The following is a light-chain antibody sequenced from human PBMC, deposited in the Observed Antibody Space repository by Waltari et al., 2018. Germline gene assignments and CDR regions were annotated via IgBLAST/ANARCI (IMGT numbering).Light chain of an antibody. Sequence: QSALTQPASVSGSPGQSITLSCTGPYSSVGRYDYPPWYQQPPGKAPKLLIYVVTNRPSGVSNRFSASKSGNTASLTISGLQAEDEADYYCSSHTSSSTHVFGGGTKLIVL. CDR1: YSSVGRYDY. V-gene: IGLV2-14*03. J-gene: IGLJ3*02. CDR3: SSHTSSSTHV. CDR2: VVT.